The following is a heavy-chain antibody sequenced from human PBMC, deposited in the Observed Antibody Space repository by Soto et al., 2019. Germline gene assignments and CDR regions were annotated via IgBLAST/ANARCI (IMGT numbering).Heavy chain of an antibody. CDR1: GGSINSYY. CDR3: ARHNPIGNNWNYFDY. CDR2: ISYSGST. D-gene: IGHD1-1*01. J-gene: IGHJ4*02. Sequence: PSETLSLTCTVSGGSINSYYWGWVRQPPEKGLEWIGYISYSGSTSNNPSLTGRVTISVDTSKNQFSLKVSSVTAADTAVYYCARHNPIGNNWNYFDYWGQGTLVTVSS. V-gene: IGHV4-59*01.